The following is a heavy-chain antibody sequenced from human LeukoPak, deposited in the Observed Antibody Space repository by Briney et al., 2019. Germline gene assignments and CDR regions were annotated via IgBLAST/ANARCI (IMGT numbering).Heavy chain of an antibody. CDR1: GYSISSGYY. J-gene: IGHJ3*02. D-gene: IGHD1-26*01. CDR3: ARANGSHRDAFDI. CDR2: IYHSGST. Sequence: SETLSLTCAASGYSISSGYYWGWIRQPPGQGLEWIGSIYHSGSTYYNPSLKSRVTISVDTSKNQFSLELSSVTAADTAVYYCARANGSHRDAFDIWGQGTMVTVSS. V-gene: IGHV4-38-2*01.